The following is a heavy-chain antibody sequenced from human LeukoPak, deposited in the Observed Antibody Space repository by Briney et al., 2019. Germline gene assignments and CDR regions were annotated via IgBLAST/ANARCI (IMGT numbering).Heavy chain of an antibody. D-gene: IGHD3-10*02. V-gene: IGHV3-48*03. Sequence: GGSLRLSCAASGFTFSSYEMNWVRQAPGKGLEWVSYISSSGSTIYYADSVKGRFTISRDNAKNSLYLQMNSLRAEDTAVYYCAELGITMIGGVWGKGTTDTISS. CDR2: ISSSGSTI. J-gene: IGHJ6*04. CDR3: AELGITMIGGV. CDR1: GFTFSSYE.